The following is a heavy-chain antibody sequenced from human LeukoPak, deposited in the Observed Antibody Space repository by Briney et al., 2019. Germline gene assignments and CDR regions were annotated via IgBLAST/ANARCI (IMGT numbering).Heavy chain of an antibody. V-gene: IGHV5-51*01. Sequence: GESLKISFRGSGYRFSSYWIGWGRRLPGKGLEWMGIIYPGDSDTRYSPSFQGQVTISADKSISTAYLQWSSLKASDTAMYYCARKKTGTTYYFDYWGQGTLVTVSS. CDR3: ARKKTGTTYYFDY. CDR2: IYPGDSDT. D-gene: IGHD1-7*01. CDR1: GYRFSSYW. J-gene: IGHJ4*02.